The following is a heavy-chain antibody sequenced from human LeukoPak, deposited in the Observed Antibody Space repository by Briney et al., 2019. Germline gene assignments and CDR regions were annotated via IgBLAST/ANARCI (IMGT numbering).Heavy chain of an antibody. CDR3: ASADCSSTSCYRAFHI. D-gene: IGHD2-2*01. CDR2: ISGSGVTT. V-gene: IGHV3-23*01. J-gene: IGHJ3*02. Sequence: TGGSLRLSCEASGFTFGSYAMSWVRQAPGQGPEWVSAISGSGVTTDYADSVRGRFTISRDNSKNTLYLQMDSLRAEDTAVYYCASADCSSTSCYRAFHIWGQGTRVTVSS. CDR1: GFTFGSYA.